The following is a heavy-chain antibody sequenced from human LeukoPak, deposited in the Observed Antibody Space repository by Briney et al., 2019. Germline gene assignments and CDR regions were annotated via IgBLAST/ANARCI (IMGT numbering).Heavy chain of an antibody. V-gene: IGHV1-2*02. CDR2: INPNSGGT. J-gene: IGHJ6*03. Sequence: GASVKVSCKASGYTFTGYYMHWVRQAPGQGLEWMGWINPNSGGTNYAQKFQGRVTMTRDTSISTAYMELSRLRSDDTAVYYCASYSSSPTGYYYYMDVWGKGTTVTVSS. CDR1: GYTFTGYY. CDR3: ASYSSSPTGYYYYMDV. D-gene: IGHD6-13*01.